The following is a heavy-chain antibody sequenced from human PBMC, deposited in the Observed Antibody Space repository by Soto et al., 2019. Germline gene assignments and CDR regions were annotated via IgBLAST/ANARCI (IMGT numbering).Heavy chain of an antibody. Sequence: PAGSLTLSCAASGFAFGSYWMSWVRQAPGKGLEWLGTIKGDSSEKKYVATVRGRFTMSRDNAQNSLYLQMDSLRVEDPALYFCARDSGDGSGSSVNHYADYWGHGTLVTVSS. CDR1: GFAFGSYW. J-gene: IGHJ4*01. CDR3: ARDSGDGSGSSVNHYADY. V-gene: IGHV3-7*01. CDR2: IKGDSSEK. D-gene: IGHD3-10*01.